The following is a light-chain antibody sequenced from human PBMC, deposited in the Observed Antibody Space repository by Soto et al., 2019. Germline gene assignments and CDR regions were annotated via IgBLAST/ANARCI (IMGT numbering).Light chain of an antibody. CDR1: SSDVGGYDY. CDR2: DVS. CDR3: CSYAGTCALSV. J-gene: IGLJ1*01. V-gene: IGLV2-11*01. Sequence: QSALTQPRSVSGSPGQSVTISCTGTSSDVGGYDYVSWHQHHPGKAPKLMIYDVSKRPSGVPDRFSGSKSGNPASLTISGLQAEDEADYSCCSYAGTCALSVFGTGTKFTVL.